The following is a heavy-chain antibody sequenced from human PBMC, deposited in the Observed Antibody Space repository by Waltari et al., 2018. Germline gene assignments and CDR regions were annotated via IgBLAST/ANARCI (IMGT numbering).Heavy chain of an antibody. CDR2: IYHSGST. CDR1: GYSISSGYY. D-gene: IGHD1-26*01. CDR3: ARHYIGRKGDGSVDY. J-gene: IGHJ4*02. V-gene: IGHV4-38-2*01. Sequence: QVQLQESGPGLVKPSETLSLTCAVSGYSISSGYYWGWIRQPPGKGLEWIGSIYHSGSTYYTPSLKSRVTISVDTSKNQFSLKLSSVTAADTAVYYCARHYIGRKGDGSVDYWGQGTLVTVSS.